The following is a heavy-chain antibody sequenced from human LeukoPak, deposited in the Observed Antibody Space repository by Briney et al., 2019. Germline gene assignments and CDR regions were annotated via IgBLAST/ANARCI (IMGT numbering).Heavy chain of an antibody. D-gene: IGHD5-24*01. V-gene: IGHV4-34*01. CDR1: GGSFSGYY. CDR3: ARGVEMATLAYYFDY. Sequence: SDTLSLTCAVYGGSFSGYYWSWILQPPGKGLEWIGEINHSGSTNYNPSLKSRVTISVDTSKNQFSLKLSSVTAADTAVYYCARGVEMATLAYYFDYWGQGTLVTVSS. J-gene: IGHJ4*02. CDR2: INHSGST.